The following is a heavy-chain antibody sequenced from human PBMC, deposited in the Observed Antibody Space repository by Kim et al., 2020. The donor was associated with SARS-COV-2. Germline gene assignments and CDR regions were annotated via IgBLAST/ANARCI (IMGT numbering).Heavy chain of an antibody. CDR3: ASSNGYISAEYFQH. CDR1: GGSISSSSYY. D-gene: IGHD2-8*01. Sequence: SETLSLTCTVSGGSISSSSYYWGWIRQPPGKGLEWIGSIYYSGSTYYNPSLKSRVTISVDTSKNQFSLKLSSVTAADTAVYYCASSNGYISAEYFQHWGQGTLVTVSS. V-gene: IGHV4-39*07. CDR2: IYYSGST. J-gene: IGHJ1*01.